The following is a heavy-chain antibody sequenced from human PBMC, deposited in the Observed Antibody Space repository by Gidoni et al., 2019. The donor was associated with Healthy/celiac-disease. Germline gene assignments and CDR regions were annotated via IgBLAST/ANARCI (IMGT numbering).Heavy chain of an antibody. V-gene: IGHV3-21*01. J-gene: IGHJ5*02. CDR2: ISSSSSYI. CDR3: ARDPYDYVWGSYRSTGWFDP. Sequence: EVQLVESGGGLVKPGGSLRLSCAASGFTFGSYSMTWVRQAPGKGLDWVSSISSSSSYIYYADSGKGRFTISRDNAKNSLYLQMNSLRAEDTAVYYCARDPYDYVWGSYRSTGWFDPWGQGTLVTVSS. CDR1: GFTFGSYS. D-gene: IGHD3-16*02.